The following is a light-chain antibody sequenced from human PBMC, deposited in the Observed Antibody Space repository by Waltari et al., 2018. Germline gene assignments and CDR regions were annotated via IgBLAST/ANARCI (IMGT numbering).Light chain of an antibody. Sequence: QSALPQPASVSGSPGQSITISCPGTSSDVGGYTYVPWYQQHPGKAPKLIIYGVSKRPSGVSNRVSGSKSGNTASLTISGLQAEDEADYYCSSYTLISTLVYVFGTGTKVTVL. CDR3: SSYTLISTLVYV. J-gene: IGLJ1*01. CDR1: SSDVGGYTY. CDR2: GVS. V-gene: IGLV2-14*01.